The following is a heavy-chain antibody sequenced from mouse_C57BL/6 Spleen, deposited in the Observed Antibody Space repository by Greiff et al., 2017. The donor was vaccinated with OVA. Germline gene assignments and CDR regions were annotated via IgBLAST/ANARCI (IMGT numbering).Heavy chain of an antibody. CDR1: GYAFSSSW. D-gene: IGHD1-1*01. J-gene: IGHJ4*01. CDR3: ARGDYGSSYAMDY. V-gene: IGHV1-82*01. Sequence: VQLVESGPELVKPGASVKISCKASGYAFSSSWMNWVKQRPGKGLEWIGRIYPGDGDTNYNGKFKGKATLTADKSSSTAYRQLSSLTSEDSAVYFCARGDYGSSYAMDYWGQGTSVTVSS. CDR2: IYPGDGDT.